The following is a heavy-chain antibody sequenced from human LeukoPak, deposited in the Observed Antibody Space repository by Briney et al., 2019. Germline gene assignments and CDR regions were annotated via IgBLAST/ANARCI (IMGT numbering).Heavy chain of an antibody. CDR2: MNPNSGNT. Sequence: GASVKVSCKASGYTFTSYDINWVRQATGRGLEWMGWMNPNSGNTGYAQKFQGRVTMTRNTSISTAYMELSSLRSEDTAVYYCARGPIAAASEDYYYYMDVWGKGTTVTVSS. J-gene: IGHJ6*03. D-gene: IGHD6-13*01. V-gene: IGHV1-8*01. CDR1: GYTFTSYD. CDR3: ARGPIAAASEDYYYYMDV.